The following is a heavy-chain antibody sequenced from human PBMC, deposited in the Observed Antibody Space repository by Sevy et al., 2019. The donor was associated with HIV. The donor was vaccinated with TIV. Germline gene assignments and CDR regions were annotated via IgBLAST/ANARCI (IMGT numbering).Heavy chain of an antibody. V-gene: IGHV4-59*01. CDR3: ARGGGGVDDGMDV. J-gene: IGHJ6*02. Sequence: SETLSLTCTVSGGSISSYYWSWIRQPPGKGLEWIGYMYYTGTTNYNPSLQSRVTISVDRSKNQLSLKLSSVTAADPAVYYCARGGGGVDDGMDVWGQGTTVTVSS. CDR1: GGSISSYY. D-gene: IGHD3-16*01. CDR2: MYYTGTT.